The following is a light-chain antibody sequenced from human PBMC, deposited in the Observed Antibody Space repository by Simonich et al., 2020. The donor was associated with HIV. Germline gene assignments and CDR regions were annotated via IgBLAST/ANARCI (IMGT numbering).Light chain of an antibody. CDR2: KAS. V-gene: IGKV1-5*03. CDR1: QSISSL. Sequence: DIQMTQSPSTLSASVGDRVTITCRASQSISSLLAWFQQKPGKAPKLLIYKASTLETGGPSRFSGSGSGTEFTLTISSLQPDDFATYYCQQYNVYHSFGQGTKLEIK. CDR3: QQYNVYHS. J-gene: IGKJ2*01.